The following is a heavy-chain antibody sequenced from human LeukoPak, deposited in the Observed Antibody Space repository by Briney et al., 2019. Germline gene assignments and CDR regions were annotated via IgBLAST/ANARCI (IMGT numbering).Heavy chain of an antibody. CDR1: GFTFSSYS. CDR3: AREARASLTYYFDY. CDR2: ISSSSSTI. Sequence: GGSLRLSCAASGFTFSSYSMNWVRQAPGKGLEWVSYISSSSSTIYYADSVKGRFTISRDNAKNSLYLQMNSLRAEDTAVYYCAREARASLTYYFDYWGQGTLVTVSS. D-gene: IGHD3-16*01. J-gene: IGHJ4*02. V-gene: IGHV3-48*01.